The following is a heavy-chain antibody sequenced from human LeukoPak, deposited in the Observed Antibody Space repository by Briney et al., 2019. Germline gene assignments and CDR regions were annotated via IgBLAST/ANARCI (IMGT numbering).Heavy chain of an antibody. J-gene: IGHJ4*02. CDR3: ARAAAAAGTPTDY. Sequence: GASVTVSCKASGYTFTVYYMHWVRQAPGQGLEWMGWINPNSGGTNYAQKFQGRVTMTRDTSISTAYMELSRLRSDDTAVYYCARAAAAAGTPTDYWGQGTLVTVSS. CDR1: GYTFTVYY. CDR2: INPNSGGT. D-gene: IGHD6-13*01. V-gene: IGHV1-2*02.